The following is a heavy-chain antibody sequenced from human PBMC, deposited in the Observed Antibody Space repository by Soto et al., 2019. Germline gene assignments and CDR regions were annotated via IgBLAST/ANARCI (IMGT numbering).Heavy chain of an antibody. J-gene: IGHJ4*02. Sequence: QMQLQESGPGLVKPSETLSLTCAVSSASIITEQRWTWVRQPPGKGLEWIGEIHHSGSTKNNPSLRRRVTMSVDKSKNQFSLNLNSVTAADTALYDSARSFGWYAIDHWGQGTPVIVSS. CDR2: IHHSGST. D-gene: IGHD6-19*01. CDR3: ARSFGWYAIDH. V-gene: IGHV4-4*02. CDR1: SASIITEQR.